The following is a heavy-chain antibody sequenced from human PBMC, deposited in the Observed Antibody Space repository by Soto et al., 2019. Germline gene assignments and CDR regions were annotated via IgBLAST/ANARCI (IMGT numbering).Heavy chain of an antibody. CDR3: ARDIRGYSRAFDY. Sequence: SETLSLTCTVSGGSVSSGSYYWTWIRQPPGKGLEWIGYIYYSGSTNYNPSLKSRVTISVDTSRNQFSLKLTSVTAADAAVYYCARDIRGYSRAFDYWGQGTLVTVSS. V-gene: IGHV4-61*01. J-gene: IGHJ4*02. D-gene: IGHD5-18*01. CDR1: GGSVSSGSYY. CDR2: IYYSGST.